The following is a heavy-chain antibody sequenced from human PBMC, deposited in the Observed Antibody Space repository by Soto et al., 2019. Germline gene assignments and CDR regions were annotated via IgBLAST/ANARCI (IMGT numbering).Heavy chain of an antibody. CDR3: ARGGHVVVVTAALDY. D-gene: IGHD2-21*02. CDR1: GDTFTDYY. V-gene: IGHV1-46*01. Sequence: QVQLMQSGAEVKKPGASVKVSCKASGDTFTDYYIHWVRQAPGQGLEWMGTVNPSGGHTTYAQHFMGRVTMTRDTSTSTLYMGLTSLTSDDTALYYCARGGHVVVVTAALDYWGQGTLVTVSS. J-gene: IGHJ4*02. CDR2: VNPSGGHT.